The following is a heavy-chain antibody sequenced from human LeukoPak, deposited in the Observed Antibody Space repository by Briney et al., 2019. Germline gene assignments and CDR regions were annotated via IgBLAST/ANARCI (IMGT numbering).Heavy chain of an antibody. CDR1: GGSISSSSYY. Sequence: SETLSLTCTVSGGSISSSSYYWGWIRQPPWKGLEWIGSIYYSGSTYYNPSLKSRVTISVDTSKNQFSLKLSSVTAADTAVYYCARRVHSGSYSFDYWGQGTLVTVSS. V-gene: IGHV4-39*01. CDR2: IYYSGST. CDR3: ARRVHSGSYSFDY. J-gene: IGHJ4*02. D-gene: IGHD1-26*01.